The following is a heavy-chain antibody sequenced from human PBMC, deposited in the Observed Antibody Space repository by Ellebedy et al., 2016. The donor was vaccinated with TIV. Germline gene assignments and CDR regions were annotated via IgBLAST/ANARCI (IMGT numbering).Heavy chain of an antibody. D-gene: IGHD6-13*01. CDR3: ARDPPGIAASGPYK. CDR2: IYSGGDI. CDR1: GFTVGNNY. V-gene: IGHV3-53*01. J-gene: IGHJ4*02. Sequence: GESLKISCTASGFTVGNNYMNWLRQAPGKGLEWVSLIYSGGDIVYADSVKGRFTISRDSSKNTLYLQMNSLRAEDTAVYYCARDPPGIAASGPYKWGQGTLVTVSS.